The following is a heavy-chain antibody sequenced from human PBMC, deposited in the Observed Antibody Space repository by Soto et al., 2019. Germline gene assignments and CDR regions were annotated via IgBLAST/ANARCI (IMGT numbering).Heavy chain of an antibody. J-gene: IGHJ4*02. CDR3: AKEGPGSFGDTIPFDY. CDR1: GFTFSSYG. D-gene: IGHD3-10*01. V-gene: IGHV3-30*18. Sequence: QVQLVESGGGVVQPGRSLRLSCAASGFTFSSYGMHWVRQAPGKGLEWVAVISYDGSNKYYADSVKGRFTISRDNTKNTLYLQMNSLRAEDTAVYYCAKEGPGSFGDTIPFDYWGQGTLVTVSS. CDR2: ISYDGSNK.